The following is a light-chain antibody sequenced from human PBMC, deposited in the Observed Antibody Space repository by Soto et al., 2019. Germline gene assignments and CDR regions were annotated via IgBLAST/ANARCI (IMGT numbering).Light chain of an antibody. V-gene: IGLV2-14*03. CDR1: SSDVGGYNY. Sequence: QSALTQPASVSGSPGQSITISCTGTSSDVGGYNYVSWYQHHPGKAPKLMIYDVSDRPSGVSNRFSGSKSGNTASLTISGLQAEDEADYYCSSYISSSAVVFGGGTKLT. J-gene: IGLJ2*01. CDR2: DVS. CDR3: SSYISSSAVV.